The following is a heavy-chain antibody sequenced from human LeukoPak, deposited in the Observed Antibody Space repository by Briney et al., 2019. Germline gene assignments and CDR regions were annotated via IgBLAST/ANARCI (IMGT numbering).Heavy chain of an antibody. CDR1: GGSISSGGYY. V-gene: IGHV4-30-2*01. D-gene: IGHD3-22*01. Sequence: PSETLSLTCTVSGGSISSGGYYWSWIRQPPGKGLEWIGYIYHSGSTYYNPSLKSRVTLSVDTSKNQFSLKLSSVTAADTAVYYCARGATYYDSSGFRYWGQGTLVTVSS. CDR2: IYHSGST. CDR3: ARGATYYDSSGFRY. J-gene: IGHJ4*02.